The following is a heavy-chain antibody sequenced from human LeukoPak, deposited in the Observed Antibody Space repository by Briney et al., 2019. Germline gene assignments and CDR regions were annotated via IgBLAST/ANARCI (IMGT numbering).Heavy chain of an antibody. J-gene: IGHJ4*02. CDR1: GFTFTSYW. CDR3: ARNPWQCDY. Sequence: AGGSLRLSCAASGFTFTSYWMTWVRQPPGKGLEWVATIKEDGSVKYYVDSVKGRFTISRDNAENSLYLQMNSLRADDTAVYYCARNPWQCDYWGQGTLVTVSS. V-gene: IGHV3-7*01. CDR2: IKEDGSVK.